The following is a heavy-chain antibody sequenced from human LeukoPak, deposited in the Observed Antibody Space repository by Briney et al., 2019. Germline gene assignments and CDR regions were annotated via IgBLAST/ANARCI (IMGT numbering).Heavy chain of an antibody. V-gene: IGHV1-2*06. D-gene: IGHD6-13*01. CDR3: ARAGIAAAGAADY. CDR1: GYTFTGYY. Sequence: ASVKVSCKASGYTFTGYYMHWVRQAPGPGLEWMGRINPNSGGTNYAQKFQGRVTMTRDTSISTAYMELSRLRSDDTAVYYCARAGIAAAGAADYWGQGTLVTVSS. CDR2: INPNSGGT. J-gene: IGHJ4*02.